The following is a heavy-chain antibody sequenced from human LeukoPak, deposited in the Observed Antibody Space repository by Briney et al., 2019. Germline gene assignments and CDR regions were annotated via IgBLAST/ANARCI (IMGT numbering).Heavy chain of an antibody. CDR2: ISYDGSNK. V-gene: IGHV3-30*03. CDR3: AREGDVVVVAATGDAFDI. CDR1: GFTFSSYG. Sequence: GRSLRLSCAASGFTFSSYGMHWVRQAPGKGLEWVAVISYDGSNKYYADSVKGRFTISRDNSKNTLYLQMNSLRAEDTAVYYCAREGDVVVVAATGDAFDIWGQGTMVIVSS. D-gene: IGHD2-15*01. J-gene: IGHJ3*02.